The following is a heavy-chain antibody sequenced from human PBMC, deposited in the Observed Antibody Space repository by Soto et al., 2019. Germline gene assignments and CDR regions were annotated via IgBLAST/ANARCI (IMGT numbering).Heavy chain of an antibody. V-gene: IGHV4-39*01. CDR3: AKGGSGSYSNAFDI. J-gene: IGHJ3*02. CDR1: GGSISSSSYY. CDR2: IYYSGST. Sequence: SETLSLTCTVSGGSISSSSYYWCWIRHPPGKGLEWIGSIYYSGSTYYNPSLKSRVTISVDTSKNQFSLKRSSVTAADTAVYYCAKGGSGSYSNAFDIWGQGTMVTVSS. D-gene: IGHD3-10*01.